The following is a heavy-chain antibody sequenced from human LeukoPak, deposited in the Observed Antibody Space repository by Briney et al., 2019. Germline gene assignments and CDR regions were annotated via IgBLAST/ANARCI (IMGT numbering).Heavy chain of an antibody. J-gene: IGHJ4*02. V-gene: IGHV3-30*03. CDR3: ARDEVLGYSSGWSLLDY. CDR2: ISYDGSNK. D-gene: IGHD6-19*01. Sequence: PGGSLRLSCAASGFTFSSYGMHWVRQAPGKGLEWVAVISYDGSNKYYADSVKGRFTISRDNSKNTLYLQMNSLRAEDTAVYYCARDEVLGYSSGWSLLDYWGQGTLVTVSS. CDR1: GFTFSSYG.